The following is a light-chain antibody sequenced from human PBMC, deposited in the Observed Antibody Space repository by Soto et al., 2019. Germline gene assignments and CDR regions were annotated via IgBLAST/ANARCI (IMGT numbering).Light chain of an antibody. Sequence: QSVLTQPASVSGSPGQSITISRTGTSNDVGGFYYVSWYQQYPGRVPQLLIYEVTHRPSGVSHRFSGSKSGNTASLTISGLQAEDEGDYYCSSFTSRFTFVFGTGTKLTVL. CDR2: EVT. CDR1: SNDVGGFYY. V-gene: IGLV2-14*01. J-gene: IGLJ1*01. CDR3: SSFTSRFTFV.